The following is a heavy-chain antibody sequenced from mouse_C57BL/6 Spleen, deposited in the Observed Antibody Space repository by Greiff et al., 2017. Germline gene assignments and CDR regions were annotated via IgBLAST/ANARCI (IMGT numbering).Heavy chain of an antibody. V-gene: IGHV1-64*01. CDR3: ARDYGSRDWFAY. CDR2: IHPNSGST. Sequence: KQPGAELVKPGASVKLSCKASGYTFTSYWMHWVKQRPGQGLEWIGMIHPNSGSTNYNEKFKSKATLTVDKSSSTAYMQLSSLTSEDSAVYYCARDYGSRDWFAYWGQGTLVTVSA. D-gene: IGHD1-1*01. CDR1: GYTFTSYW. J-gene: IGHJ3*01.